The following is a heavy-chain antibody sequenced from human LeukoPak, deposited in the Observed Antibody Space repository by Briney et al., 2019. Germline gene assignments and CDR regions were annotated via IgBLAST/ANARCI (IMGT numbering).Heavy chain of an antibody. Sequence: PGGSLRLSCAASGFTFSDYGMHWVRQAPGKGLEWVTIIWYDGSNKYYADSVKGRFTISRDNSKSTVYLHMNNLRAEDSAVYYCAKDRGGLGYNYSLDHWGQGTLVTVSS. CDR1: GFTFSDYG. D-gene: IGHD5-24*01. J-gene: IGHJ4*02. CDR3: AKDRGGLGYNYSLDH. CDR2: IWYDGSNK. V-gene: IGHV3-33*06.